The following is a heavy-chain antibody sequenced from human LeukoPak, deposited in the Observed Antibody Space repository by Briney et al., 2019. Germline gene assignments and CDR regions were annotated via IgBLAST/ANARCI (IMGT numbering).Heavy chain of an antibody. D-gene: IGHD2-8*01. Sequence: GESLKISCKGSGYRFTNYWIGWVRQMPGKGLQWTGIIYPGDSDTRYSPSFQGQVTISADKSISTAYLQWSSLKASDTAMYYCARAKMVSTGGFDYWGQGTLVTVSS. J-gene: IGHJ4*02. CDR3: ARAKMVSTGGFDY. CDR1: GYRFTNYW. CDR2: IYPGDSDT. V-gene: IGHV5-51*01.